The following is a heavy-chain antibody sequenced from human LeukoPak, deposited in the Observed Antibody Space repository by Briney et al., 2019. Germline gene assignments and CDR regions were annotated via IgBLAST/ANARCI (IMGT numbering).Heavy chain of an antibody. Sequence: ASVKVSCKASGYTFTGYYMHWVRQAPGQGLEWMGWINPNSGGTNYAQKFQGRVTMTRDTSISTGYMELSCLRSDDTAVYYCARGNWGRGIAVAGTPNYYYHGMDVWGQGTTVTVSS. D-gene: IGHD6-19*01. CDR3: ARGNWGRGIAVAGTPNYYYHGMDV. V-gene: IGHV1-2*02. CDR2: INPNSGGT. CDR1: GYTFTGYY. J-gene: IGHJ6*02.